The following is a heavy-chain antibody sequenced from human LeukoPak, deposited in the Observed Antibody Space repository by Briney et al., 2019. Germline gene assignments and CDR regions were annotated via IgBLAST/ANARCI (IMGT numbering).Heavy chain of an antibody. CDR1: GGSFSGYY. CDR3: ARVREYYDFWSGYYLEYFQH. J-gene: IGHJ1*01. D-gene: IGHD3-3*01. CDR2: IHHSGST. Sequence: SETLSLTCAVYGGSFSGYYWSWICQPPRKGLEWIGEIHHSGSTNYNPSLKSRVTISVDTSKNQFSLKLSSVTAADTAVYYCARVREYYDFWSGYYLEYFQHWGQGTLVTVSS. V-gene: IGHV4-34*01.